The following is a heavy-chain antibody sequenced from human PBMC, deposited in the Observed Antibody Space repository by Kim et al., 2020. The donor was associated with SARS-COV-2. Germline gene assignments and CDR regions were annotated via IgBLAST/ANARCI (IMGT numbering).Heavy chain of an antibody. CDR3: ATHGYSSSWYWGGFDY. D-gene: IGHD6-13*01. Sequence: SEKGRLTISGDNSKNTLYLQMNSLGAEDRAVYYCATHGYSSSWYWGGFDYWGQGTLVTVSS. J-gene: IGHJ4*02. V-gene: IGHV3-30*07.